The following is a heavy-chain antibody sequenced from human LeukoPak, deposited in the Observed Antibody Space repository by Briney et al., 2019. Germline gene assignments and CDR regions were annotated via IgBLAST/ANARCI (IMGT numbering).Heavy chain of an antibody. Sequence: SETLSLTCAVYGGSFSGYYWSWIRQPPGKGLEWIGEINHSGSTNYNPSLKSRVTISVDTSKNQFSLKLSSVTAAVTAVYYCASPRQRSRDRSGSSPGRFDYWGQGTLVTVSS. CDR3: ASPRQRSRDRSGSSPGRFDY. CDR2: INHSGST. CDR1: GGSFSGYY. J-gene: IGHJ4*02. D-gene: IGHD3-10*01. V-gene: IGHV4-34*01.